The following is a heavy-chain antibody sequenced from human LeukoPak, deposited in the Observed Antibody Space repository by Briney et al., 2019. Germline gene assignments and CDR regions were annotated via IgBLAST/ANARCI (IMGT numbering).Heavy chain of an antibody. D-gene: IGHD2-15*01. V-gene: IGHV4-61*01. CDR3: ARFNHICSGGSCYFDY. CDR1: GGSVSSGSYY. J-gene: IGHJ4*02. Sequence: PSETLSLTCTVSGGSVSSGSYYWSWIRQPPGKGLGWIGYIYYSGSTNYNPSLKSRVTISVDTSKNQFSLKLSSVTAADTAVYYCARFNHICSGGSCYFDYWGQGTLVTVSS. CDR2: IYYSGST.